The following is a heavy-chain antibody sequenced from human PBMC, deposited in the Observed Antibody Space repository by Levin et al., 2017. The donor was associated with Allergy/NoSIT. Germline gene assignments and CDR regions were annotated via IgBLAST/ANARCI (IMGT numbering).Heavy chain of an antibody. CDR1: FSPFLLSS. V-gene: IGHV1-8*01. CDR2: MNPNSGNT. CDR3: AGAVRDQLLLEY. Sequence: SFPPSFSPFLLSSLSWVRQAAGQGPEWMGWMNPNSGNTGYALQFRGRVSMTLSSSITTAYMELTSLESEDTAVYYCAGAVRDQLLLEYWGQGTLVTVSS. J-gene: IGHJ4*02. D-gene: IGHD2-2*01.